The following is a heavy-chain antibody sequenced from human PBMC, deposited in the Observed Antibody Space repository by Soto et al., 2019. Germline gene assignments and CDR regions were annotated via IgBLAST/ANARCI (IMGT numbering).Heavy chain of an antibody. J-gene: IGHJ4*02. CDR1: GYTFSTYW. Sequence: PGESLKISCKGSGYTFSTYWIVWVRQMPGKGLEWMGIIYPGDSDTKYSPAFQGQVTISADKSINTAYLQWSSLKASDTAMYYCARKFAPEFFDSWGQGTLVTVSS. D-gene: IGHD3-10*01. CDR3: ARKFAPEFFDS. CDR2: IYPGDSDT. V-gene: IGHV5-51*01.